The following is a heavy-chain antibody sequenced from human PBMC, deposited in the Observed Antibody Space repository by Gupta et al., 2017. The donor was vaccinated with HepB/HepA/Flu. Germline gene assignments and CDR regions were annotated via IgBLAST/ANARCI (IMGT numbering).Heavy chain of an antibody. V-gene: IGHV3-7*01. D-gene: IGHD2-2*01. CDR2: IKQDGSER. J-gene: IGHJ3*02. CDR3: ARGSGSSTRALDI. Sequence: EVQLVESGGGLVQPGGSLRLSCAASGFTFSSHWMHCVRQAPGKGLEWVANIKQDGSERKYVDSVKGQFTISRDNAMDSMYLQMNSLRAEDTAVYYCARGSGSSTRALDIWGQGTVVTVSS. CDR1: GFTFSSHW.